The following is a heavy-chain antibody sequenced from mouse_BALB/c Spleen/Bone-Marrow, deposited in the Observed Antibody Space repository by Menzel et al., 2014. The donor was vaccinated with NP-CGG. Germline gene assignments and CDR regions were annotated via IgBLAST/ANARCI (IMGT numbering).Heavy chain of an antibody. CDR2: ISSGGSYT. CDR3: ARRDYGYFDV. J-gene: IGHJ1*01. Sequence: EVMLVESGGGLVKPGGSLKLSCAASGFTFSSYAMSWVHQTPEKRLEWVATISSGGSYTYYPDSVKGRFTISRDNAKNTLYLQMSSLRAEDTAMYYCARRDYGYFDVWGAGTTVTVSS. CDR1: GFTFSSYA. V-gene: IGHV5-9-1*01.